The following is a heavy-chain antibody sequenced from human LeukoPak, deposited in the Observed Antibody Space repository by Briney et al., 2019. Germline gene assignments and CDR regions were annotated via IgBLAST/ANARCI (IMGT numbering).Heavy chain of an antibody. D-gene: IGHD1-1*01. CDR2: INPSGGST. CDR1: GYTFTSYY. V-gene: IGHV1-46*01. CDR3: AREGSATDTYYYYGMDV. J-gene: IGHJ6*02. Sequence: AASVKVSCKASGYTFTSYYMHWVRQAPGQGLEWMGIINPSGGSTSYAQKFQGRVTMTRDTSTSTVYMELSSLRSEDTAVYYCAREGSATDTYYYYGMDVWGQGTTVTVSS.